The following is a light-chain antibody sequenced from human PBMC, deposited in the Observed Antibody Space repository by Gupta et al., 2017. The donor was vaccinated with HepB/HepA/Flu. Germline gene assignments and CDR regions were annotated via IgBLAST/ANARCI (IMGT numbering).Light chain of an antibody. CDR1: TGAVTSGHY. V-gene: IGLV7-46*01. CDR2: DTS. Sequence: QAVVTQQPSLTVYPGGTVTLTCGSSTGAVTSGHYPYWFQQKPGQALRTRRYDTSNKHTWTPPWVSGSLPGGKVAMTRAGAQAEDESYYYCLLSNSGALVFGTGTNVTVL. J-gene: IGLJ1*01. CDR3: LLSNSGALV.